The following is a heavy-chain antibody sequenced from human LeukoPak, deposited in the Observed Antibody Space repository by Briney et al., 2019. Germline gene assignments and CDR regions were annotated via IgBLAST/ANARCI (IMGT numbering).Heavy chain of an antibody. V-gene: IGHV4-4*02. J-gene: IGHJ4*02. Sequence: SETLSLTCTVSGGSISSSNWWSWVRQPPGKGLEWIGEIYHSGRTNYNPSLKSRLTILVEKSKNQFSLKLNSVTAADTAVYYCARDQSGIGWGADYWGQGTLVTVSS. CDR2: IYHSGRT. CDR3: ARDQSGIGWGADY. D-gene: IGHD6-19*01. CDR1: GGSISSSNW.